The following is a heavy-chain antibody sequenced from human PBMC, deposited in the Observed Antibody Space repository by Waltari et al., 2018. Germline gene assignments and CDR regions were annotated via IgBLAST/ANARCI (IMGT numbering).Heavy chain of an antibody. V-gene: IGHV1-46*01. CDR1: GYTFTNYF. CDR3: AREYRSSSDY. CDR2: ISSSAGNA. D-gene: IGHD6-6*01. J-gene: IGHJ4*02. Sequence: QVQLVQSGAEVRKPGASVKVSCKASGYTFTNYFVHGVRQAPGQGLEWMGIISSSAGNAYYAQKFQGRVTMTRDTSTSTIYMELNSLRSDDTAVYYCAREYRSSSDYWGQGPLVTVSS.